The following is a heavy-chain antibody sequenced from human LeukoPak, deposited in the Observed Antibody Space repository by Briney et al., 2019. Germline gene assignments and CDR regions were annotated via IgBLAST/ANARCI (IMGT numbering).Heavy chain of an antibody. CDR3: ASSGSYGGLDAFDI. V-gene: IGHV1-2*02. CDR1: GYTFTGYY. Sequence: ASVKVSCKASGYTFTGYYMHWVRQAPGQGLEWMGWINPNSGGTNYAQKFQGRVTMTTDTSTSTAYMELRSLRSDDTAVYYCASSGSYGGLDAFDIWGQGTMVTVSS. J-gene: IGHJ3*02. D-gene: IGHD1-26*01. CDR2: INPNSGGT.